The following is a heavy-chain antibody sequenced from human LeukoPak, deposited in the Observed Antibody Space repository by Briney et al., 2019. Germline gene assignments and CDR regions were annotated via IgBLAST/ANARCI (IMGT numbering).Heavy chain of an antibody. Sequence: PGGSLRLSCAASGFTFSSYSMSWVRQAPGKGLEWVSSITTSSTYISYADSVKGRFTISRDNAKNSLYLQMNSLSTEDTAVYYCARQIAVAAAEYFDYWGQGTLVTVSS. CDR3: ARQIAVAAAEYFDY. V-gene: IGHV3-21*01. CDR2: ITTSSTYI. J-gene: IGHJ4*02. D-gene: IGHD6-19*01. CDR1: GFTFSSYS.